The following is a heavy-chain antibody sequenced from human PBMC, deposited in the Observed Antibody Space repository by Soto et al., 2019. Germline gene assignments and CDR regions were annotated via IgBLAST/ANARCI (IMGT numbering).Heavy chain of an antibody. CDR1: GGTFSSYA. CDR3: ASSGSDYDILTGYVYYYGMDV. Sequence: QVQLVQSGAEVKKPGSSVKVSCKASGGTFSSYAISWVRQAPEQGLEWMGGIIPIFGTANYAQKFQGRVTITADKSTSTAYMELSSLRSEDTAVYYCASSGSDYDILTGYVYYYGMDVWGQGTTVTVSS. CDR2: IIPIFGTA. J-gene: IGHJ6*02. D-gene: IGHD3-9*01. V-gene: IGHV1-69*06.